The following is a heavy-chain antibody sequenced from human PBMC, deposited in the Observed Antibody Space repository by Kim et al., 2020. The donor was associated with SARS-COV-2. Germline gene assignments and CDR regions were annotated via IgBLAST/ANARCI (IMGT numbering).Heavy chain of an antibody. V-gene: IGHV3-48*03. CDR1: GFTFSSYE. CDR2: ITSSGSTK. Sequence: GGSLRLSCAASGFTFSSYEMNWVRQAPGKGLEWVSYITSSGSTKYYEDSVKGRFTISRDNAKNSLYLQMNSLRVEDTAVYYCARDPNIVGATTKFDYCGQGTLVTVSS. J-gene: IGHJ4*02. CDR3: ARDPNIVGATTKFDY. D-gene: IGHD1-26*01.